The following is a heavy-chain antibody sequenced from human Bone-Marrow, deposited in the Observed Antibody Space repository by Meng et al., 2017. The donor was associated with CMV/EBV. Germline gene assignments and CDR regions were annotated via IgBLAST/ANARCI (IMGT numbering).Heavy chain of an antibody. CDR3: TRDPEPNYDFWSGSYYYYGMDV. V-gene: IGHV3-49*04. J-gene: IGHJ6*02. CDR1: GFTFGDYA. D-gene: IGHD3-3*01. Sequence: GGSLRLSCTASGFTFGDYAMSWVRQAPGKGLEWVGFIRSKAYGGTTEYAASVKGRFTISRDDSKSIAYLQMNSLKTEDTAVYYCTRDPEPNYDFWSGSYYYYGMDVWGQGNTVTFSS. CDR2: IRSKAYGGTT.